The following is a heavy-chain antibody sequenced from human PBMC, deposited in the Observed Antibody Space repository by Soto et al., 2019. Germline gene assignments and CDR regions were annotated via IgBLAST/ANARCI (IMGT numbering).Heavy chain of an antibody. J-gene: IGHJ4*02. V-gene: IGHV3-23*01. CDR1: GFTFSSYA. CDR3: AKEEWLRFSDY. CDR2: ITGSGGST. Sequence: GGSLRLSCVASGFTFSSYAMSWVRQAPGKGLEWVSGITGSGGSTYYAASVKGRFTISRDNSKNTLYLQMDSLGAEDTAVYYCAKEEWLRFSDYWGQGTLVTVSS. D-gene: IGHD5-12*01.